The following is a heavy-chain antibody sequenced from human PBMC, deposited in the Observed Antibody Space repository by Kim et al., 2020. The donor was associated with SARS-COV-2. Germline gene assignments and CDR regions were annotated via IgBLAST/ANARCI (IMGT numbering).Heavy chain of an antibody. CDR2: ISAYNGNT. CDR3: ARDGAYIAAAGTDWFDP. Sequence: ASVKVSCKASGYTFTSYGISWVRQAPGQGLEWMGWISAYNGNTNYAQKLQGRVTMTTDTSTSTAYMELRSLRSDDTAVYYCARDGAYIAAAGTDWFDPWGQGTLVTVSS. CDR1: GYTFTSYG. J-gene: IGHJ5*02. V-gene: IGHV1-18*01. D-gene: IGHD6-13*01.